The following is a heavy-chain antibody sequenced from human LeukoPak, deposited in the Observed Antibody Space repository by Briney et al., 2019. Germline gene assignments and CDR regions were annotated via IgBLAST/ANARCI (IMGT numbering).Heavy chain of an antibody. D-gene: IGHD3-16*01. Sequence: GGSLRLSCAASGFTFSTYNMNWVRQAPGKGLEWVSSINSNGNYIRYADSVKGRFTISRDNAKNSLYLQMSSLRAEGTAVYYCARDYFWEQYYFDYWGQGTLVTVSS. J-gene: IGHJ4*02. CDR2: INSNGNYI. CDR1: GFTFSTYN. CDR3: ARDYFWEQYYFDY. V-gene: IGHV3-21*01.